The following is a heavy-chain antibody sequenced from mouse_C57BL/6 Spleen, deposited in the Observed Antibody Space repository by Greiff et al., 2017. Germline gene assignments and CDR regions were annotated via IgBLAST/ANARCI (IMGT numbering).Heavy chain of an antibody. CDR1: GYTFTSYW. CDR2: IDPSDSYT. Sequence: QVQLQQPGAELVMPGASVKLSCKASGYTFTSYWMHWVKQRPGQGLEWIGEIDPSDSYTNYNQKFKGKSTLTVDKSSSTAYMQLSSLTSEDSAVYYWARSAGFTTVDYFDYWGQGTTLTVSS. CDR3: ARSAGFTTVDYFDY. D-gene: IGHD1-1*01. J-gene: IGHJ2*01. V-gene: IGHV1-69*01.